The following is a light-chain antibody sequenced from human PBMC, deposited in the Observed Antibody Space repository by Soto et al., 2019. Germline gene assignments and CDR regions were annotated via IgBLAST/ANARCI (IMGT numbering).Light chain of an antibody. CDR2: DAS. CDR3: QQRGYPFT. CDR1: QTVRTY. V-gene: IGKV3-11*01. J-gene: IGKJ3*01. Sequence: EIVLTQSPATLSLSPGERATLSCRASQTVRTYLAWYQQKPGQAPRLLIYDASNRATGIPARFTGSGSGTDFTLTISRLEPEDFAVYYCQQRGYPFTFGPGTKVDLK.